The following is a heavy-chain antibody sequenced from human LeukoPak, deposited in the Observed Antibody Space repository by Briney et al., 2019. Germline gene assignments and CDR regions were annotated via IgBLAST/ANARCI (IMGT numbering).Heavy chain of an antibody. V-gene: IGHV7-4-1*02. J-gene: IGHJ4*02. Sequence: ASVKVSCKASGGTFSSYAISWVRQAPGQGLEWMGWINTNTGNPTYAQGFTGRFVFSLETSVSTAYLQISSLKAEDTAVYYCARGDYVWGSIAYGGYWGQGTLVTVSS. CDR1: GGTFSSYA. D-gene: IGHD3-16*01. CDR3: ARGDYVWGSIAYGGY. CDR2: INTNTGNP.